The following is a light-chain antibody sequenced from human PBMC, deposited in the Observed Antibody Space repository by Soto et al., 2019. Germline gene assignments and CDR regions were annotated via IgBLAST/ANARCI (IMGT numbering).Light chain of an antibody. V-gene: IGKV2D-29*02. CDR2: EVS. Sequence: DVVMTQTPLSLSVAPGQPASISCKSSQSLLHITGETFLFWYLQKPGQSPQLLIYEVSTRVSGVPDRLSGSGSGTDFTLEISRVENDDVGIYYCMQSTQLPPTFGQGTRLGIE. CDR1: QSLLHITGETF. J-gene: IGKJ5*01. CDR3: MQSTQLPPT.